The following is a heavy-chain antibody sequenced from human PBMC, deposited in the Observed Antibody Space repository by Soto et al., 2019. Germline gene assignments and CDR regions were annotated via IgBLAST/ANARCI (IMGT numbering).Heavy chain of an antibody. D-gene: IGHD2-15*01. CDR1: GYTFTSYD. CDR3: AREFSHVGG. V-gene: IGHV1-8*02. J-gene: IGHJ4*02. Sequence: QVQLVQSGAELKKPGASVKVSCKASGYTFTSYDINWVRQAPAQGLEWMGYMNPNSGNIGYAQNFQGRVTMTWDTSITTAYMELSSLRSEDTAVYYCAREFSHVGGWCQGTLVTVS. CDR2: MNPNSGNI.